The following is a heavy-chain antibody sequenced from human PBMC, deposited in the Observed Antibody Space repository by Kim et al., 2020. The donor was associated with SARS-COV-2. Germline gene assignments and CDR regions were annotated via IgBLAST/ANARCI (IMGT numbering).Heavy chain of an antibody. CDR3: AREDPRGYSGYDLNRNWFDP. J-gene: IGHJ5*02. V-gene: IGHV3-30*07. D-gene: IGHD5-12*01. Sequence: RFTISRDNSKNTLYLQMNSLRAEDTAVYYCAREDPRGYSGYDLNRNWFDPWGQGTLVTVSS.